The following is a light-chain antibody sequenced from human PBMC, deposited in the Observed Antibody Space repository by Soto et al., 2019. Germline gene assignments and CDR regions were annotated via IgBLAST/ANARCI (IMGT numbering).Light chain of an antibody. V-gene: IGKV1D-12*01. Sequence: DIQMTQSPSSVSASVGDRVTITCRASQGISSWLAWCQQKPGKAPQLLIYAASSLQSGVPSRFSGSGSGTDFTRTISSLQPEDFATYYCQQANSYPLTFXGGTKVDIK. CDR1: QGISSW. J-gene: IGKJ4*01. CDR3: QQANSYPLT. CDR2: AAS.